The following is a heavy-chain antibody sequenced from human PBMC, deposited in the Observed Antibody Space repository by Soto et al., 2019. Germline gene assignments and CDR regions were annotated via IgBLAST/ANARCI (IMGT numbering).Heavy chain of an antibody. CDR1: GFTFSSYG. V-gene: IGHV3-33*01. CDR3: AREDGDGYNSPSPFDY. D-gene: IGHD5-12*01. Sequence: ESGGGVVPPGRSLRLSCAASGFTFSSYGMHWVRQAPGKGLEWVAVIWYDGSNKYYADSVKGRFTISRDNSKNTLYLQMNSLRAEDTAVYYCAREDGDGYNSPSPFDYWGQGTLVTVSS. CDR2: IWYDGSNK. J-gene: IGHJ4*02.